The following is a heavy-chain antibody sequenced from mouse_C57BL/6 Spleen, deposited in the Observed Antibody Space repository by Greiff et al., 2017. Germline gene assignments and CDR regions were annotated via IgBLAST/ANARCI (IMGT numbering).Heavy chain of an antibody. J-gene: IGHJ1*03. CDR2: IDPETGGT. V-gene: IGHV1-15*01. Sequence: QVQLQQSGAELVRPGASVTLSCKASGYTFTDYEMHWVKQTPVHGLEWIGAIDPETGGTAYNQKFKGKAILTADKSSSTAYMELRSLTSEDSAVYYCALITTVVEGYFDVWGTGTTVTVSS. CDR1: GYTFTDYE. D-gene: IGHD1-1*01. CDR3: ALITTVVEGYFDV.